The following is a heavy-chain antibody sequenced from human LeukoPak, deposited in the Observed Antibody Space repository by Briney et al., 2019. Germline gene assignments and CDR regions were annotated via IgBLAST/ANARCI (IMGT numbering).Heavy chain of an antibody. CDR1: GLTFSTYW. V-gene: IGHV3-7*01. CDR3: ARSSRTYCSGGFCYGWYFDL. D-gene: IGHD2-15*01. CDR2: IYQDGSEK. J-gene: IGHJ2*01. Sequence: GGSLRLSCAASGLTFSTYWMTWVRQAPGKGLKWVANIYQDGSEKHYVDSVKGRFTISRDNAKNSLYLQMNSLRAEDTAVFYCARSSRTYCSGGFCYGWYFDLWGRGTLVTVSS.